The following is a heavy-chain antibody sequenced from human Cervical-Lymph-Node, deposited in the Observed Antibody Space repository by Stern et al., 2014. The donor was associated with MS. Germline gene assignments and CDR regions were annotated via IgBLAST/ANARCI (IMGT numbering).Heavy chain of an antibody. V-gene: IGHV3-30-3*01. CDR2: ISYDGSSQ. CDR1: GFTFGRHS. Sequence: VQLVESGGGVVQPGRSLRLSCATSGFTFGRHSMHWVRQAPGKGLEWVAIISYDGSSQHYADSVKGRFTISRSNSNNTLYLKMNSLRVEDTAMYYCARPAAARYFDYWGQGSQVTVSS. J-gene: IGHJ4*02. D-gene: IGHD6-25*01. CDR3: ARPAAARYFDY.